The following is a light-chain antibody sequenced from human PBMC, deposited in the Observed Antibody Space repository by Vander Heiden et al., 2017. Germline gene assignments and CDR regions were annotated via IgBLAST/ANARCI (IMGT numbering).Light chain of an antibody. V-gene: IGKV1-16*01. CDR3: QQDSRYPYT. Sequence: DTQMTQSPSSLSASVGDRVTITCRASQDISDALAWFQQKPGKAPKSLIYAASSLQSGVPPRFSGSGSGTEFTLTISSLQPEDFATYYCQQDSRYPYTFGQGTKLEIK. CDR2: AAS. CDR1: QDISDA. J-gene: IGKJ2*01.